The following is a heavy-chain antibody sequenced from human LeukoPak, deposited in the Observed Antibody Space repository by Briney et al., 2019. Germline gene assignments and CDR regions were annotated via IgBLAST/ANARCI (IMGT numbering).Heavy chain of an antibody. J-gene: IGHJ4*02. V-gene: IGHV1-69*05. Sequence: ASVKVSFQASGGPFSSYAISWVRPAPGQGLEWMGGIIPIFGTANYAQKFQGRVTITTDESTSTAYMELSSLRSEDTAVYYCARGTVTTGAGHFDYWGQGTLVTVSS. CDR1: GGPFSSYA. CDR3: ARGTVTTGAGHFDY. D-gene: IGHD4-11*01. CDR2: IIPIFGTA.